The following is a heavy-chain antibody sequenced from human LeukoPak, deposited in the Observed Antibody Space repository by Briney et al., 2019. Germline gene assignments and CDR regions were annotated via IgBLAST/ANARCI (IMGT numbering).Heavy chain of an antibody. CDR2: ISSNGGST. Sequence: GGSLRLSCAASGFTFSSYAMSWVRQAPGKGLEYVSAISSNGGSTYYANSVKGRFTISRDNSKNTLYLQMGSLRAEDMAVYYCARVGSSYYYYYGMDVWGQGTTVTVSS. CDR1: GFTFSSYA. CDR3: ARVGSSYYYYYGMDV. V-gene: IGHV3-64*01. J-gene: IGHJ6*02. D-gene: IGHD6-6*01.